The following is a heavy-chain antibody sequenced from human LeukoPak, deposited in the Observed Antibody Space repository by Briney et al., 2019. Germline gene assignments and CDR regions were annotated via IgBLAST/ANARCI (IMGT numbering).Heavy chain of an antibody. Sequence: PGGSLRLSCAASGFTVSSNYMTWVRQAPGKGLQWVSLIDSGGSTYFADSVKGRFNISSDTSKSTLYLQMNSLKDEDTAVYYCARWLSTVTYYYYYYMDVLGEGTTVTDS. J-gene: IGHJ6*03. CDR2: IDSGGST. D-gene: IGHD4-11*01. CDR3: ARWLSTVTYYYYYYMDV. V-gene: IGHV3-53*01. CDR1: GFTVSSNY.